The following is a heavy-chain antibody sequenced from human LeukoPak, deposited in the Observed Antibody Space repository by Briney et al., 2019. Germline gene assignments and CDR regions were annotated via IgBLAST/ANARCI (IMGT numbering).Heavy chain of an antibody. CDR2: ISSSGGTP. CDR1: GFNLSPSG. J-gene: IGHJ4*02. D-gene: IGHD3-3*01. Sequence: GSLRLSWAGSGFNLSPSGMTLVRPAPGKGLDRVSIISSSGGTPYYTDSVKGRFTISRDNSKNTLYLQMNSLRAEDTAVYYCAKTRGISISGVVPLCDYWGQGTLVTVSS. V-gene: IGHV3-23*01. CDR3: AKTRGISISGVVPLCDY.